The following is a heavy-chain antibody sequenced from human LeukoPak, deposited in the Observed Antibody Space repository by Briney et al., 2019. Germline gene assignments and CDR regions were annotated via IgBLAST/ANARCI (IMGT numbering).Heavy chain of an antibody. CDR2: IRYDGSNK. D-gene: IGHD2-15*01. CDR1: GFTFSSYG. CDR3: ARDVGSSLGFDY. V-gene: IGHV3-30*02. J-gene: IGHJ4*02. Sequence: PGGSLRLSCAASGFTFSSYGMHWVRQAPGKGLEWVAFIRYDGSNKYYADSVKGRFTISRDNSKNTLYLQMNSVRAEDPAVYYCARDVGSSLGFDYWGQGTLVTVSS.